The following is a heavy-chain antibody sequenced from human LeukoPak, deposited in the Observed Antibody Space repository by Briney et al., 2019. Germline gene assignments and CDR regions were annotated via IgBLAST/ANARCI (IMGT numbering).Heavy chain of an antibody. Sequence: KPSETLSLTCTVSGGSISGSSYFWGWIRQPPGKGLEWIGYIYYSGSTYYNPSLKSRLTISVGTSKNQFSLKLSSVTAADTAVYYCARTTVVAKYFDYWGQGTLVTVSS. D-gene: IGHD4-23*01. CDR2: IYYSGST. V-gene: IGHV4-31*03. CDR1: GGSISGSSYF. CDR3: ARTTVVAKYFDY. J-gene: IGHJ4*02.